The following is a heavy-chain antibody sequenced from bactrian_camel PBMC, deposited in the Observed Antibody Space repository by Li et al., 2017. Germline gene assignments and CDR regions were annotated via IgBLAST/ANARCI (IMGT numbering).Heavy chain of an antibody. CDR1: GYTYGDGVGDGVYC. J-gene: IGHJ4*01. CDR2: MYTGGGT. CDR3: AADLGYDGICVDSYIRRPELYNY. Sequence: VQLVESGGGSVQAGGSLRLSCAHDGYTYGDGVGDGVYCLAWFRQAPGKEREGVASMYTGGGTHYSDSVTGRFTVSRDNAKNTMFLYMNNLKPEDTAIYYCAADLGYDGICVDSYIRRPELYNYKGQGTQVTVS. D-gene: IGHD6*01. V-gene: IGHV3S53*01.